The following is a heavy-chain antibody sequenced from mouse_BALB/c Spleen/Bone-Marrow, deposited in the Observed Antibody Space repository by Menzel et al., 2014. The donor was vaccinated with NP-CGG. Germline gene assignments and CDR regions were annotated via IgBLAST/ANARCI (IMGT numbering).Heavy chain of an antibody. D-gene: IGHD2-14*01. Sequence: EVQGVESGGGLVKPGGSLKLSCAASGFTFRDYYMYWVRQTPEKRLEWVATISDGGTYTYYSDSVKGRFTISRDKAKSNLYLQMTNLMSEDTAMYRCVRDGDYRYAWFSYWGQGTLVTVSA. V-gene: IGHV5-4*02. CDR3: VRDGDYRYAWFSY. J-gene: IGHJ3*01. CDR1: GFTFRDYY. CDR2: ISDGGTYT.